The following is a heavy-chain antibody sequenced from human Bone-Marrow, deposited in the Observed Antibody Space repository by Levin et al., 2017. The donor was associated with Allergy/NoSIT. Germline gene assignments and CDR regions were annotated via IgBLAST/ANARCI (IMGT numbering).Heavy chain of an antibody. D-gene: IGHD6-25*01. CDR3: AKNAAYCMDV. CDR2: IYHSGST. V-gene: IGHV4-4*02. CDR1: GGSMSSAW. Sequence: SQTLSLTCTVSGGSMSSAWWSWVRQSPGKGLEWIGEIYHSGSTNYNPSLKSRVTISVDNSKYQFSLKLNSVTAADTAVYYCAKNAAYCMDVWGKGTTVTVSS. J-gene: IGHJ6*03.